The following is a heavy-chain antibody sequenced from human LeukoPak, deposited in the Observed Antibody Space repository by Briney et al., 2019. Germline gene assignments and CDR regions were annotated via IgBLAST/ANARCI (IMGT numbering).Heavy chain of an antibody. CDR2: IYYSGST. CDR3: ARELGVVPTAVDY. Sequence: PSETLSLTCTVSGGSISSYYWSWIRQPPGKGLEWIGYIYYSGSTNYNPSLKSRVTISVDTSKNQFSLKLSSVTAADTAVYYCARELGVVPTAVDYWGQGTLVTVSS. D-gene: IGHD2-2*01. CDR1: GGSISSYY. V-gene: IGHV4-59*12. J-gene: IGHJ4*02.